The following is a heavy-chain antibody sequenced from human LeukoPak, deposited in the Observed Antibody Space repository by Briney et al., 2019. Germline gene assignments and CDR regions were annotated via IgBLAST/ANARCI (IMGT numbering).Heavy chain of an antibody. CDR3: ARVGYFGSGSYESLDP. J-gene: IGHJ5*02. V-gene: IGHV4-61*01. CDR2: GLYRGST. Sequence: SETLSLTCTVSGGSVSSGSYYWSWIRQPPGKGLEWIGYGLYRGSTNYNPSLKSRVTISLDTSKNEFSLKLTSVTAADTAVYYCARVGYFGSGSYESLDPWGQGTLVTVSS. D-gene: IGHD3-10*01. CDR1: GGSVSSGSYY.